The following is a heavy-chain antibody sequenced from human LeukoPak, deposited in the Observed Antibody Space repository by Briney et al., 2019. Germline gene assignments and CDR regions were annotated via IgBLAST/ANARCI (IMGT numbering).Heavy chain of an antibody. D-gene: IGHD6-19*01. J-gene: IGHJ4*02. CDR2: IKQDGSEK. V-gene: IGHV3-7*01. CDR1: GFTFNSYS. Sequence: GGSLRLSCAASGFTFNSYSMNWVRQAPGKGLEWVANIKQDGSEKYYVDSVKGRFTISRDNAKNSLFLQTNSLRGEDTAVYYCARDKVGGSMAGSNFDYWGQGTLVTVSS. CDR3: ARDKVGGSMAGSNFDY.